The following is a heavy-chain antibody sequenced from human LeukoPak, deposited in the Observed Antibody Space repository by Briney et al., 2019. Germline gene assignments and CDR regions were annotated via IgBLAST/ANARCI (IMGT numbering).Heavy chain of an antibody. D-gene: IGHD3-22*01. Sequence: PSETLSLTCTVSGGSISSYYWSWIRQPPGKGLEWIGYIYYSGSTNYNPSLKSRVTISVDTSKNQFSLKLSSVTAADTAVYYCARQTYYYDSSGSDFDYWGQGTLVTVSS. V-gene: IGHV4-59*08. CDR1: GGSISSYY. CDR2: IYYSGST. CDR3: ARQTYYYDSSGSDFDY. J-gene: IGHJ4*02.